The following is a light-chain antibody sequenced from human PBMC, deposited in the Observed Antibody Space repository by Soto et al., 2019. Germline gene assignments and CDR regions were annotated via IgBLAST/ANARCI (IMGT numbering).Light chain of an antibody. CDR3: SSYTTSRTRV. CDR2: EVS. V-gene: IGLV2-14*01. J-gene: IGLJ1*01. Sequence: QSALTQPASVSGSPGQSIAISCTGSSSDVGIYNYVSWYQQHPGKVPKLIIYEVSNRPSGVSNRFSGSKSGNTASLTISGLQAEEEADYYCSSYTTSRTRVFGTGTKLTVL. CDR1: SSDVGIYNY.